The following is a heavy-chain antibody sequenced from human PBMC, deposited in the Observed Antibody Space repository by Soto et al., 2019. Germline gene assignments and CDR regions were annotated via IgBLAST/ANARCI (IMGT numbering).Heavy chain of an antibody. J-gene: IGHJ4*02. CDR1: GYTFTSYG. Sequence: QVQLVQSGAEVKKPGASVKVSCKASGYTFTSYGISWVRQAPGQGLEWMGWISAYNGNTNYAQKLQGRATMTTDTSKSTAYMELRSLRSDDTAVYYCARVSVSYYYGSGSYYFDYWGQGTLVTVSS. V-gene: IGHV1-18*01. CDR3: ARVSVSYYYGSGSYYFDY. D-gene: IGHD3-10*01. CDR2: ISAYNGNT.